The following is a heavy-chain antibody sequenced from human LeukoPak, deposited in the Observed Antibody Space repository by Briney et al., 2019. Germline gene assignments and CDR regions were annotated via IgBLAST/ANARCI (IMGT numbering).Heavy chain of an antibody. CDR3: ARLAVAGPNYYFDY. Sequence: SETLSLTCTVSGGSINSGSYYWSWIRQPAGKGLEWIGRIYTSGSTSYNPSLESRVTISVDTSKHQFSLKLSSVTAADTAVYYCARLAVAGPNYYFDYWGQGTLVTVSS. CDR1: GGSINSGSYY. J-gene: IGHJ4*02. CDR2: IYTSGST. D-gene: IGHD6-19*01. V-gene: IGHV4-61*02.